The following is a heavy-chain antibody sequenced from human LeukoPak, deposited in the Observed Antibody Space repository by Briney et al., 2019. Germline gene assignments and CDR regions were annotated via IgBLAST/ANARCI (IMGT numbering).Heavy chain of an antibody. V-gene: IGHV3-74*01. D-gene: IGHD2-8*01. CDR3: ARRLGYCTNGGCYSGWFDP. CDR1: GFTFSSYW. J-gene: IGHJ5*02. CDR2: INSDGSGT. Sequence: GGSLRLFCAASGFTFSSYWMHWVRQAPGKGLVWVSRINSDGSGTVYADSVKGRYTISRDNAKNTLYLQMNSLRAEDTPVYYCARRLGYCTNGGCYSGWFDPWGQGTLVTVSS.